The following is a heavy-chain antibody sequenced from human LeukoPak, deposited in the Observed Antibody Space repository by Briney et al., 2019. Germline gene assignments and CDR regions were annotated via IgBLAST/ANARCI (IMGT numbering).Heavy chain of an antibody. CDR2: ISVTGGST. V-gene: IGHV3-23*01. J-gene: IGHJ4*02. Sequence: GGSLRLSCAASGFTFSSYAMSWVRQAPGKGLQWVSSISVTGGSTYYADSVKGRFTISRDNSKNTLYLQMHSLRAEETAIYYCASGNFFGYWGQGTLVTVSS. CDR3: ASGNFFGY. CDR1: GFTFSSYA. D-gene: IGHD1-26*01.